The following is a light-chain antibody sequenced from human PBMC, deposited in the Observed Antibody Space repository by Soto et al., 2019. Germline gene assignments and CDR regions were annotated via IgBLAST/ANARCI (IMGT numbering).Light chain of an antibody. CDR1: QSVSSSY. Sequence: EIVLTQSPGTLSLSPGERATLSCRASQSVSSSYLAWYQQIPGQAPRVLIYAASSRDTGIPDRFSGSGSGTDFTLTISRLEPEDFAVYYCQQFGISPFTFGGGTKVEIK. CDR2: AAS. CDR3: QQFGISPFT. V-gene: IGKV3-20*01. J-gene: IGKJ4*01.